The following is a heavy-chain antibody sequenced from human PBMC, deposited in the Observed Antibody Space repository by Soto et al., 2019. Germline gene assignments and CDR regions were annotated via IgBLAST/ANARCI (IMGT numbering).Heavy chain of an antibody. D-gene: IGHD3-3*01. Sequence: SETLSLTCTVSGGSISSYYWSWIRQPPGKGLEWIGYIYYSGSTNYNPSLKSRVTISVDTSKNQFSLKLSSVTAADTAVYYCARKRDPAGFAEPFDYWGQGTLVTVSS. CDR1: GGSISSYY. CDR3: ARKRDPAGFAEPFDY. V-gene: IGHV4-59*01. CDR2: IYYSGST. J-gene: IGHJ4*02.